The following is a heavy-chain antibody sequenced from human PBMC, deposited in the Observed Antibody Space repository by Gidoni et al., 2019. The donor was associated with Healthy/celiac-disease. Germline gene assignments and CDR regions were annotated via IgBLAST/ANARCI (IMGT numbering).Heavy chain of an antibody. V-gene: IGHV1-3*01. D-gene: IGHD1-26*01. J-gene: IGHJ5*02. CDR2: INAGNGNT. CDR3: ARAWGGATDWFDP. CDR1: GYTFTSYA. Sequence: QVQLVQSGAEVKKPGASVKVSCKASGYTFTSYAMHWVRQAPGQRLEWMGWINAGNGNTKYSQKFQGRVTITRDTSASTAYMELSSLRSEDTAVYYCARAWGGATDWFDPWGQGTLVTVSS.